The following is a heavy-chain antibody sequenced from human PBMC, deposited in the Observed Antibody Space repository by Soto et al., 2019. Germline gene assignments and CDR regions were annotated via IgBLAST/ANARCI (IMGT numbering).Heavy chain of an antibody. CDR1: GGSTSSYY. CDR2: IYHTGST. CDR3: ARATGTLRSRNCDY. V-gene: IGHV4-59*06. Sequence: SETLSLTCTVSGGSTSSYYWTWIRQPPGKGLEWIGSIYHTGSTYYSPSLRSRLTISVDTSKSQFSLRLNSVTAADTAVYYCARATGTLRSRNCDYWGQGTLVTVSS. J-gene: IGHJ4*02. D-gene: IGHD3-9*01.